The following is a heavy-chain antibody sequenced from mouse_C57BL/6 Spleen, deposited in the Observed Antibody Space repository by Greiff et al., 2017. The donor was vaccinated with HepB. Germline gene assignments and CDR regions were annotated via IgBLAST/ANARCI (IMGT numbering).Heavy chain of an antibody. V-gene: IGHV1-80*01. CDR2: IYPGDGDT. CDR3: ARKDYGTLFDY. CDR1: GYAFSSYW. J-gene: IGHJ2*01. D-gene: IGHD1-1*01. Sequence: QVQLKESGAELVKPGASVKISCKASGYAFSSYWMNWVKQRPGKGLEWIGQIYPGDGDTNYNGKFKGKATLTADKSSSTAYMQLSSLTSEDSAVYFCARKDYGTLFDYWGQGTTLTVSS.